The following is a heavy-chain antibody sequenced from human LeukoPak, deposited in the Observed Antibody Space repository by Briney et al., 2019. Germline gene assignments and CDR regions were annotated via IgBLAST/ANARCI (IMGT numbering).Heavy chain of an antibody. CDR3: ARRDYGDYVAAFDI. D-gene: IGHD4-17*01. J-gene: IGHJ3*02. V-gene: IGHV3-20*04. CDR2: INWNGGST. CDR1: GFTFDDYG. Sequence: GGSLRLSCAASGFTFDDYGMSWVRQAPGKGLEWVSGINWNGGSTGYADSVKGRFTISRDNAKNSLYLQMNSLRAEDTALYYCARRDYGDYVAAFDIWGQGTMVTVSS.